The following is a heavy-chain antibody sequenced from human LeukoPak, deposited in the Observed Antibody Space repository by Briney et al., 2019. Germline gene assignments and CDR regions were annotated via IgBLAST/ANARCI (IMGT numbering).Heavy chain of an antibody. D-gene: IGHD4-23*01. CDR1: GYSFTSYW. CDR2: IYPDDSDT. J-gene: IGHJ4*02. Sequence: GESLKISCKGSGYSFTSYWIGWVRQMPGKGLEWMGIIYPDDSDTRYSPSFQGQVTISADKSISTAYLQWSSLKASDTAMYYCARLRRVYGGNRTRYFVYWGQGTLVTVSS. V-gene: IGHV5-51*01. CDR3: ARLRRVYGGNRTRYFVY.